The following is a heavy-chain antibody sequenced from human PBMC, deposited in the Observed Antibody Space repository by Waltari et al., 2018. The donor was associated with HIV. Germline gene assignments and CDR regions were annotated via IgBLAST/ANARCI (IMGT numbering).Heavy chain of an antibody. V-gene: IGHV3-23*01. D-gene: IGHD6-19*01. J-gene: IGHJ4*02. Sequence: EVQLLESGGGLVQPGGSLRLSCAASEFTFTKYAMNWVRQAPGRGLEWVAAVSGSGGSAYYADSVKGRFTISRDKSKNTLFLQMDSLRAEDTAIYYCAKLSHIAVAGTIDYWGQGTLVTVSA. CDR1: EFTFTKYA. CDR3: AKLSHIAVAGTIDY. CDR2: VSGSGGSA.